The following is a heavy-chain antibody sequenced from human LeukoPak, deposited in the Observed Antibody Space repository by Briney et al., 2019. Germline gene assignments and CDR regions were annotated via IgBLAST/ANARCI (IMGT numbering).Heavy chain of an antibody. D-gene: IGHD2-8*02. Sequence: SETLSLTCTVSRGSTSTYYWSWIRQPAGKGLEWIGRIYPSGNTNFNPSLMSRVTMSIDTSKNQFSLKLSSVTAADTAVYYCARRVLGTEGVDYWGQGTLVTVSS. CDR1: RGSTSTYY. V-gene: IGHV4-4*07. CDR2: IYPSGNT. J-gene: IGHJ4*02. CDR3: ARRVLGTEGVDY.